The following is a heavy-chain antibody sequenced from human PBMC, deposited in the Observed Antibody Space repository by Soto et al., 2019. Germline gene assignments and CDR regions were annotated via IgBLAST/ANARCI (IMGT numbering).Heavy chain of an antibody. CDR3: ARVWYYYDSSGYYENWFDP. Sequence: ASVKVSCKASGYTFTSYDINWVRQATGQGLEWMGWMNPNSGNTSYAQKFQGRVTMTRDTSMSTAYMELSSLRSEDTAVYYCARVWYYYDSSGYYENWFDPWGQGTLVTVSS. CDR1: GYTFTSYD. D-gene: IGHD3-22*01. V-gene: IGHV1-8*01. CDR2: MNPNSGNT. J-gene: IGHJ5*02.